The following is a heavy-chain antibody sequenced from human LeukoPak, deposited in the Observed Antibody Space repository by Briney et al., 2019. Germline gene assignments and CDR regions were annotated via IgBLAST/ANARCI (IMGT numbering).Heavy chain of an antibody. CDR1: GFTFSSFS. CDR3: ASVANEVGATQRVYYYMDV. V-gene: IGHV3-64*01. J-gene: IGHJ6*03. CDR2: IISNGGST. Sequence: PWGTLCLTCTVSGFTFSSFSLRWVRQPPGKGLEYVSAIISNGGSTYYATSVKGRFTISVDNSKNQLFLQMGILTAEDTAVYYCASVANEVGATQRVYYYMDVWGKGTTVTVSS. D-gene: IGHD1-26*01.